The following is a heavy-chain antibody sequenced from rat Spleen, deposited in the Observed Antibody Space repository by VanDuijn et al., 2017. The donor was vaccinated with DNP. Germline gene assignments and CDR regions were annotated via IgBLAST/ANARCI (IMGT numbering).Heavy chain of an antibody. J-gene: IGHJ2*01. CDR2: IGYEGSRN. D-gene: IGHD5-1*01. V-gene: IGHV5-22*01. CDR3: TRGGGSSDY. Sequence: EVQLVESGGGLVQPGRSLKLSCAASGFTFSAYYVAWVRQAPAKGLEWVASIGYEGSRNHYGDSVKGRFTISRDNAKSTLYLQMNSLRSEDTATYYCTRGGGSSDYWGQGVMVTVSS. CDR1: GFTFSAYY.